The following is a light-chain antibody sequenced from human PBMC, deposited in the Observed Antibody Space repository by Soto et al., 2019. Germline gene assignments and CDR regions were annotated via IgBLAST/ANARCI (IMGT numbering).Light chain of an antibody. CDR1: QSISGW. Sequence: DIQMTQSPSTLSASVGDRVTITCRASQSISGWLAWYQQRPGKAPKLLIYDASTLQSAVPSRFSGSGSGTEFTLTISSLQPDDFATYYCQQYNNYWTFGQGTKVEIK. J-gene: IGKJ1*01. CDR3: QQYNNYWT. CDR2: DAS. V-gene: IGKV1-5*01.